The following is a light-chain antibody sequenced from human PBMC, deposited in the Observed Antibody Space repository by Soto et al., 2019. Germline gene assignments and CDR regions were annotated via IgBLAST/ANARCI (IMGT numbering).Light chain of an antibody. CDR1: KTISSW. J-gene: IGKJ4*01. V-gene: IGKV1-39*01. CDR3: QQSYSPRALT. Sequence: IQMTQSPSTLSGSLGDRVTITCRASKTISSWLAWYQQKPGKAPKLLIYAASTLQSGVPSRFSGSGSGTDFTLTITSLLHEDFANNYCQQSYSPRALTFGGGTKVDIK. CDR2: AAS.